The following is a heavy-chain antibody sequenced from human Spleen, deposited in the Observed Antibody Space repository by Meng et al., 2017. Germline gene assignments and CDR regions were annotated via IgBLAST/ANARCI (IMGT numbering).Heavy chain of an antibody. J-gene: IGHJ4*02. CDR1: GFTFSSYG. Sequence: GGSLRLSCAASGFTFSSYGMHWVRQAPGKGLDWVAVIRYDGSNKYYGDSVKGRFTISRDNSKNTLYLQMISLRAEDTAVYYCARDFPYDSSGYNDYWGQGTLVTVSS. CDR2: IRYDGSNK. CDR3: ARDFPYDSSGYNDY. D-gene: IGHD3-22*01. V-gene: IGHV3-33*01.